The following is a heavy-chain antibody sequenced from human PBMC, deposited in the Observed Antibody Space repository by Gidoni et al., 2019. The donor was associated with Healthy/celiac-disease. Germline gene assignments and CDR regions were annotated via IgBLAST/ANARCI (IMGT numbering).Heavy chain of an antibody. D-gene: IGHD2-2*02. CDR1: GYTFTSYG. Sequence: QVQLVQSGAEVKKPGDSVTVSCKASGYTFTSYGMSWVRQAPGQGLEWMGWISAYNGNTNYAQKLQGRVTMTTDTSTSTAYMELRSLRSDDTAVYYCARDIVVVPAAIPSLRYYYYYGMDVWGQGTTVTVSS. CDR2: ISAYNGNT. CDR3: ARDIVVVPAAIPSLRYYYYYGMDV. V-gene: IGHV1-18*01. J-gene: IGHJ6*02.